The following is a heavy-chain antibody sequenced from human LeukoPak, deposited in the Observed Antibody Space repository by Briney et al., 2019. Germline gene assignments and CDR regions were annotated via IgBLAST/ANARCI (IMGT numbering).Heavy chain of an antibody. CDR3: AKGDYYDLDY. V-gene: IGHV3-23*01. CDR1: GFTFSNFG. J-gene: IGHJ4*02. D-gene: IGHD3-22*01. CDR2: ITSGVGVS. Sequence: PGGSLRLSCTASGFTFSNFGMNWVRPAPGKGREWVSIITSGVGVSYYADSVKGRFTISRDNSRNTLYLQMNSLRAEDTAVYYCAKGDYYDLDYWGQGTLVTVS.